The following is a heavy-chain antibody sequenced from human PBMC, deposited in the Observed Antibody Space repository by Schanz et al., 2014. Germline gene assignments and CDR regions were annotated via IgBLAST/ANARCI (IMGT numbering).Heavy chain of an antibody. Sequence: QVQLVQSGAEVRKPGASVKVSCKASGYTFTSYGISWVRQAPGLGLEWMGWISDYNGKTNYAQKFQDRVIMSTDRSSSTDYLELRSLTADDSAIYYCARRRFGVFYYGLDVWGQGTTXLVSS. V-gene: IGHV1-18*01. CDR1: GYTFTSYG. J-gene: IGHJ6*02. CDR3: ARRRFGVFYYGLDV. D-gene: IGHD3-10*01. CDR2: ISDYNGKT.